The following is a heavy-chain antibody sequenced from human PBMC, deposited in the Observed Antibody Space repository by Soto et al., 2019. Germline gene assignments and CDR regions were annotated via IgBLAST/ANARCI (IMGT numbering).Heavy chain of an antibody. D-gene: IGHD1-1*01. V-gene: IGHV4-4*02. CDR2: IYHTGKA. Sequence: PSETLFLTCAVSGDSISGNNWWSWVRQSPGKGLEWIGEIYHTGKATYNPSVESRVSMSVDTSKNQFSLRLYSVTAADTAVYYCVRGPYNYNSRYFDYWGQGTLVTVSS. J-gene: IGHJ4*02. CDR1: GDSISGNNW. CDR3: VRGPYNYNSRYFDY.